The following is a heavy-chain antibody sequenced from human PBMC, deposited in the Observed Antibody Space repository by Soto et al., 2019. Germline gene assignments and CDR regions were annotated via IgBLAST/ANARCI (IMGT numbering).Heavy chain of an antibody. J-gene: IGHJ3*02. CDR1: GFTFSDYY. CDR3: ARDSYYDSSGYYQAWGQQDAFDI. V-gene: IGHV3-11*06. Sequence: GGSLRLSCAASGFTFSDYYMSWIRQAPGKGLEWVSYISSSSSYTNYADSVKGRFTISRDNAKNSLYLQMNSLRAEDTAVYYCARDSYYDSSGYYQAWGQQDAFDIWGQGTMVTVSS. CDR2: ISSSSSYT. D-gene: IGHD3-22*01.